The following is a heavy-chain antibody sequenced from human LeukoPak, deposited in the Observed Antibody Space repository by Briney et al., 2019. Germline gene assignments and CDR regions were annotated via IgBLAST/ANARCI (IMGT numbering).Heavy chain of an antibody. V-gene: IGHV1-2*02. CDR1: GYTFTGYY. CDR2: INPNSGGT. Sequence: ASVKVSCKASGYTFTGYYMHWVRQAPGQGLEWMGWINPNSGGTNYAQKFQGRVTMTRDTSISTAYMELSRLRSDDTAVYYCAREEVVAAPNLWDYYYGMDVWGQGTTVTVSS. J-gene: IGHJ6*02. CDR3: AREEVVAAPNLWDYYYGMDV. D-gene: IGHD2-15*01.